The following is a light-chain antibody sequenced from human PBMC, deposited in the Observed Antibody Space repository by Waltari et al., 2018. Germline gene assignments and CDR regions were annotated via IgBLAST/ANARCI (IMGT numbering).Light chain of an antibody. CDR1: SSDIGGYKY. Sequence: QSALTQPPSASGSPGQSVTISCTGTSSDIGGYKYVSWYRQHPGKGPKLLIYEVSKLPSGVPNRFSGSKSGNTASLTVSVLQAEDEADYYCSSYAGSNNLVFGTGTKVTVL. CDR3: SSYAGSNNLV. J-gene: IGLJ1*01. CDR2: EVS. V-gene: IGLV2-8*01.